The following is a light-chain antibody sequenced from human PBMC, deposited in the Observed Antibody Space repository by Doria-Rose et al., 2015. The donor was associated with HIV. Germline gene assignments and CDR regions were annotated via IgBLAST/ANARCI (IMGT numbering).Light chain of an antibody. J-gene: IGKJ5*01. V-gene: IGKV1-5*03. CDR1: QSISSW. CDR2: KAS. CDR3: QQYNSYSIT. Sequence: DIRVTQSPSTLSASVGDRVTITCRASQSISSWLAWYQQKPGKAPNLLIYKASSLESGVPSRFSGSGSGTEFTLTISSLQPDDFATYYCQQYNSYSITFGQGTRLEIK.